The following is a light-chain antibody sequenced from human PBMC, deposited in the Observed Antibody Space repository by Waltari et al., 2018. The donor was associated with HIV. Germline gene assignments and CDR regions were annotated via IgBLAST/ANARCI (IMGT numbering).Light chain of an antibody. Sequence: VVRIQSPRYLPVSFGQTASISCVSTESLRHENGFKYLDWYLPTPGWAPQLLIQLATSRAFGVPTRFGGSASDTKFTLTISRLETGDVGLYYCMQTLRIPWTFGQGTRV. CDR3: MQTLRIPWT. V-gene: IGKV2-28*01. CDR2: LAT. CDR1: ESLRHENGFKY. J-gene: IGKJ1*01.